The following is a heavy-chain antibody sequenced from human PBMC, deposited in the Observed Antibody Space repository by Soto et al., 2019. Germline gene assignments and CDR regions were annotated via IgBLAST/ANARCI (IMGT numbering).Heavy chain of an antibody. CDR1: GFTFSDYG. Sequence: PGGSLRLSCAASGFTFSDYGIDWIRQAPGKGLEWVAVISHEGGTQYYADSVRGRFTVSRDNSKNILYLQMDSLRVEDTAVYYCARQAARNYIDSWGQGNSVTVSS. V-gene: IGHV3-33*08. CDR2: ISHEGGTQ. J-gene: IGHJ4*02. CDR3: ARQAARNYIDS. D-gene: IGHD6-6*01.